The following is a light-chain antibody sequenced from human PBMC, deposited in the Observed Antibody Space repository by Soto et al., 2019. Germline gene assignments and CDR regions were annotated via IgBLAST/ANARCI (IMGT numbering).Light chain of an antibody. CDR1: SSDVGGYNL. CDR2: EDS. V-gene: IGLV2-23*01. J-gene: IGLJ1*01. Sequence: QSALTQPASVSGSPGQSITISCTGTSSDVGGYNLVSWYQQHPGKAPKLMIYEDSKRPSGVSNRFSGSKSGNTASLTISGLQAEDDADYYCCSYAGSSTYVFGTGTKVTVL. CDR3: CSYAGSSTYV.